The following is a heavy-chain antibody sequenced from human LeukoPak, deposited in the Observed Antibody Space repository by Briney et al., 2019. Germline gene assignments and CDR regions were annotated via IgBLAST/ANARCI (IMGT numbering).Heavy chain of an antibody. CDR2: IYYSGST. CDR1: GGSISSSSYY. D-gene: IGHD4-17*01. CDR3: ARGRPTVTTG. Sequence: SETLSLTCTVSGGSISSSSYYWGWIRQPPGKGLEWIGSIYYSGSTYYNPSLKSRVTISVDTSKNQFSLKLSSVTAADTAVYYCARGRPTVTTGWGQGTLVTVSS. V-gene: IGHV4-39*07. J-gene: IGHJ4*02.